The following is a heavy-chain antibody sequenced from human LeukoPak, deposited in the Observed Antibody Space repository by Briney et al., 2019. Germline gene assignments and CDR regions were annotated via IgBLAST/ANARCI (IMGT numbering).Heavy chain of an antibody. CDR2: IWYDGSNK. D-gene: IGHD1-26*01. Sequence: PGGSLRLSCAASGFTFSRYGMHWVRQAPGKGLEWVAVIWYDGSNKYYAESVKGRFTISRDNSKNTLYLQMNSLRAEDTAVYYCARDSGSYGAIDYWGQGTLVTVSS. CDR1: GFTFSRYG. V-gene: IGHV3-33*01. CDR3: ARDSGSYGAIDY. J-gene: IGHJ4*02.